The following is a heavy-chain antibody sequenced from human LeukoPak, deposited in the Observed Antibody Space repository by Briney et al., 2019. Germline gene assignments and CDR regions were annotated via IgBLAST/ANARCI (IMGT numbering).Heavy chain of an antibody. CDR1: GGSISSHY. Sequence: SETLSLTCTVPGGSISSHYWNWIRQPPGKGLEWIGYIYYSGSTDYNPSLKSRVTMSVDKSKNQFSLKLTSVTAADTAMYYCAREQNYYGSVTSFDYWGQGTLVTVSS. D-gene: IGHD3-10*01. J-gene: IGHJ4*02. CDR2: IYYSGST. CDR3: AREQNYYGSVTSFDY. V-gene: IGHV4-59*11.